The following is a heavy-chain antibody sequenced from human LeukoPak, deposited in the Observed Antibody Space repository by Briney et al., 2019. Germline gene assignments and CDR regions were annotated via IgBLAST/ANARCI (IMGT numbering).Heavy chain of an antibody. Sequence: GGSLRLSCAASGFTFSSYGMHWVRQAPGKGLEWVAVISYDGSNKYYADSVKGRFTISRDNSKNTLYLQMNSLRAEDTAVYYCAKAGSYYEAYYFDYWGQGTLVTVSS. V-gene: IGHV3-30*18. CDR1: GFTFSSYG. CDR2: ISYDGSNK. J-gene: IGHJ4*02. D-gene: IGHD1-26*01. CDR3: AKAGSYYEAYYFDY.